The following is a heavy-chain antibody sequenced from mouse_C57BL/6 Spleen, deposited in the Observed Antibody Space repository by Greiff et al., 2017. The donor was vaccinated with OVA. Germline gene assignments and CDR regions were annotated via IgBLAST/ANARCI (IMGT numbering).Heavy chain of an antibody. CDR1: GYAFSSSW. Sequence: QVQLKQSGPELVKPGASVKISCKASGYAFSSSWMNWVKQRPGKGLEWIGRIYPGDGDTNYNGKFKGKATLTADKSSSTAYMQLSSLTSEDSAVYFCARWGQLLGYWGQGTTPTVSS. V-gene: IGHV1-82*01. CDR3: ARWGQLLGY. CDR2: IYPGDGDT. J-gene: IGHJ2*01. D-gene: IGHD6-1*01.